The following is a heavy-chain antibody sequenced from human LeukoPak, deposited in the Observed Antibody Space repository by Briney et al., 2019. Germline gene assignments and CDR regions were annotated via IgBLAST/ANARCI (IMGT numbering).Heavy chain of an antibody. CDR3: AKLRGLSSSSENNWFDP. CDR1: GFTFSSYA. CDR2: ISYDGSNK. V-gene: IGHV3-30-3*02. Sequence: GGSLRLSCAASGFTFSSYAMHRVRQAPGKGLEWVAVISYDGSNKYYADSVKGRFTISRDNSKNTLYLQMNSLRAEDTAVYYCAKLRGLSSSSENNWFDPWGQGTLVTVSS. J-gene: IGHJ5*02. D-gene: IGHD6-6*01.